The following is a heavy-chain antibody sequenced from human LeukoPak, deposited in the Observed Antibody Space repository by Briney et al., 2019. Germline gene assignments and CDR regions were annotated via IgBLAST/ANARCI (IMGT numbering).Heavy chain of an antibody. CDR3: ARHNSYVSSTIYNYMDV. CDR2: ISYDGSNK. J-gene: IGHJ6*03. V-gene: IGHV3-30*04. CDR1: GFTFSSYA. Sequence: GGSLRLSCAASGFTFSSYAMHWVRQAPGKGLEWVTVISYDGSNKYYADSVKGRFTISRDNSKNTLYLQMNSLRAEDTAVYYCARHNSYVSSTIYNYMDVWGKGTTVTVSS. D-gene: IGHD3-16*01.